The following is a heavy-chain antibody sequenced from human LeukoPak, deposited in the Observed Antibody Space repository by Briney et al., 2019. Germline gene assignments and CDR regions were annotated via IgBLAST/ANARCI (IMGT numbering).Heavy chain of an antibody. V-gene: IGHV3-30*18. CDR2: ISYDGSNK. Sequence: GRSLRLSCAASGFTFSSYGMHWVRQAPGKGLEWVAVISYDGSNKYYADSVKGRFTISRDNSKNTLYLQMSSLRAEDTAVYYCAKGDDSSGYYYPDDAFDIWGQGTMVTVSS. CDR1: GFTFSSYG. CDR3: AKGDDSSGYYYPDDAFDI. D-gene: IGHD3-22*01. J-gene: IGHJ3*02.